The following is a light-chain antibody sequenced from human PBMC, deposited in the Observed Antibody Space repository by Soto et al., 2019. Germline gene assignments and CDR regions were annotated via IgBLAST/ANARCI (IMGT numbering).Light chain of an antibody. CDR1: SSNIGSNY. V-gene: IGLV1-47*01. Sequence: QPVLTQPPSASGTPGQRVTISCSGSSSNIGSNYVYWYQQFPGTAPKLLMYRNNQRPSGVPDRFSGSKSGTSASLAISGLRSEDEADYYCATWDDSLGAWVFGGGTKLTVL. CDR2: RNN. CDR3: ATWDDSLGAWV. J-gene: IGLJ3*02.